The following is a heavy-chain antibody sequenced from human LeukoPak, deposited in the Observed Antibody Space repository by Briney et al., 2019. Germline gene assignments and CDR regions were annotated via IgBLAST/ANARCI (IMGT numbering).Heavy chain of an antibody. CDR1: GYTFTSYD. CDR2: MNPNSGNT. CDR3: ARDQEGFDY. Sequence: ASVKVSCKASGYTFTSYDINWVRQATGQGLEWMGWMNPNSGNTGYAQKFQGRVTVTRDTSTSTVHMELSGLRSEDTAVYYCARDQEGFDYWGQGTLVTVSS. V-gene: IGHV1-8*01. J-gene: IGHJ4*02.